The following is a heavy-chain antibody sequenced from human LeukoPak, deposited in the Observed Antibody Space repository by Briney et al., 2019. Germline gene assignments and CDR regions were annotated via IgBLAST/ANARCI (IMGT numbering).Heavy chain of an antibody. Sequence: GGSLRLSCEISVYRHEIYWISCAPDAPGKARECVSSINEDGREKKYVDSVRGRYTISRDTYKSSLNLQMNSLRVEDTAVYYCESPGGYDYWASNTWGQGTTVSVSS. D-gene: IGHD5-12*01. CDR2: INEDGREK. V-gene: IGHV3-7*02. CDR3: ESPGGYDYWASNT. J-gene: IGHJ5*02. CDR1: VYRHEIYW.